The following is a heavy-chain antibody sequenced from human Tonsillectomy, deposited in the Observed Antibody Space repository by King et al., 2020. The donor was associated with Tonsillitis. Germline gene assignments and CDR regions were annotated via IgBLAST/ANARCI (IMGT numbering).Heavy chain of an antibody. J-gene: IGHJ6*02. CDR1: GFTFSIYS. D-gene: IGHD3-3*01. Sequence: VQLVESGGGVVQPGRSLRLSCAASGFTFSIYSMHWVRQAPGKGLDWVAVISDEGSNKNYADSVKGRFTISRDNSKNTLYLQMNSLRVEDTAVYYCARAPTIFVVDVSYSYYGMDVWGQGTTVTVSS. CDR3: ARAPTIFVVDVSYSYYGMDV. CDR2: ISDEGSNK. V-gene: IGHV3-30*04.